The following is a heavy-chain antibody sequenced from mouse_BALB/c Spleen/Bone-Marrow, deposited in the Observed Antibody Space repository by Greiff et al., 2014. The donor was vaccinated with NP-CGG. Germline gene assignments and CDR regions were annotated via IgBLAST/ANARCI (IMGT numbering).Heavy chain of an antibody. Sequence: QVQLKQSGAELVRPGASVTLSCKASGYTFTDYEMHWVKQTPVHGLEWIGILDPETGGTAYNQKFKDMATLTADKSSTTAYMELRSLTSEDSAVYYCANWGYYAMDYWGQGISVTVSS. V-gene: IGHV1-15*01. CDR3: ANWGYYAMDY. CDR1: GYTFTDYE. D-gene: IGHD4-1*01. J-gene: IGHJ4*01. CDR2: LDPETGGT.